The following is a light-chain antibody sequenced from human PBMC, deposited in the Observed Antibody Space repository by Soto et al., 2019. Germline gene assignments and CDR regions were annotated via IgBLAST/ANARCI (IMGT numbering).Light chain of an antibody. Sequence: EIVLTQSPGTLSLSPGERATLSCRASKSVSKYLAWYQQRPGQAPRLLIYNASNRATGIPDRFTGSGSGTDFTLTISSLEPEDFAVYYCQQYGSSGTFGQGTKVDIK. CDR3: QQYGSSGT. CDR2: NAS. CDR1: KSVSKY. V-gene: IGKV3-20*01. J-gene: IGKJ1*01.